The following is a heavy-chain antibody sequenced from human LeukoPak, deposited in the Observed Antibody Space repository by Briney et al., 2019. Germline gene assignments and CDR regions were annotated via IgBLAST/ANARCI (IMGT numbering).Heavy chain of an antibody. CDR1: KFTFSSYA. D-gene: IGHD2-2*01. Sequence: PGGSLRLSCAASKFTFSSYAMSWVRQAPGKGLEWVSSISGSGDSTYYANSVKGRFTISRDNSKNTLYLQMNSLRAEDTAVYYCAKAIVVVPAAMPQDYYYYGMDVWGQGTTVTVSS. CDR3: AKAIVVVPAAMPQDYYYYGMDV. J-gene: IGHJ6*02. CDR2: ISGSGDST. V-gene: IGHV3-23*01.